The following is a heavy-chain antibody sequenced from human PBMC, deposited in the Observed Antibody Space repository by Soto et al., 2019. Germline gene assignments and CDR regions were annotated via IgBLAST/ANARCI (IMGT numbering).Heavy chain of an antibody. V-gene: IGHV4-4*02. CDR3: ARVVGGYFYGMDV. J-gene: IGHJ6*02. CDR2: IYHSGST. Sequence: QVQLQESGPGLVKPSGTLSLTCAVSGGSISSSNWWSWVRLPPGKWLEWIGEIYHSGSTNYNPSLKSRVAIPVDKTKNHFSLKLSSVTAADTAVYYCARVVGGYFYGMDVWGQGTTVTVSS. CDR1: GGSISSSNW. D-gene: IGHD2-2*01.